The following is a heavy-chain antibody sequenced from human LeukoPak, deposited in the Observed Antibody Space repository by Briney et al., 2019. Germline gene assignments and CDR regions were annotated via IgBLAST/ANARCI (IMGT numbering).Heavy chain of an antibody. J-gene: IGHJ4*02. CDR3: ARGAQDCSGGTCYSETDYYFDY. Sequence: PGGSLRLSCAASVLSFSSYSMNWVRQAPGKGLEWVSSISSSSSYIYYADSVKGRFTISRDNAKNSLYLQMSSLRAEDTAVYYCARGAQDCSGGTCYSETDYYFDYWGQGTLVTVSS. CDR2: ISSSSSYI. V-gene: IGHV3-21*01. D-gene: IGHD2-15*01. CDR1: VLSFSSYS.